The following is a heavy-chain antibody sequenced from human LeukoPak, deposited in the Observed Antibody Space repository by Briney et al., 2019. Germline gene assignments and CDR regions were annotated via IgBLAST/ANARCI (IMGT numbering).Heavy chain of an antibody. V-gene: IGHV4-59*01. CDR2: IYYSGST. J-gene: IGHJ6*02. Sequence: SETLSLTCTVSGGSISSYYWSWIRQPPGKGLEWIGYIYYSGSTNYNPSLKSRVTISVDTSKNQFSLKLSSVTAADTAVYYCARDQTPVGATSYGMDVWGQGTTVTVSS. CDR3: ARDQTPVGATSYGMDV. CDR1: GGSISSYY. D-gene: IGHD1-26*01.